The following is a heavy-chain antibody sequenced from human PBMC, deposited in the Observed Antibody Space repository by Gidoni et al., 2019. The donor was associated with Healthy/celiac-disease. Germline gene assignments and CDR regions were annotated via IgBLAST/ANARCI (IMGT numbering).Heavy chain of an antibody. V-gene: IGHV1-69*01. CDR1: GGTFSSDA. CDR2: IIPIFGTA. Sequence: VQLVQSGAEVKKPGSSVKVSCKASGGTFSSDAISWVRQAPGQGIEWMGGIIPIFGTANYAQKFQGRVTITADESTSTAYMELSSLRSEDTAVYYCASPGVRSGNGGYRAGGDYWGQGTLVTVSS. J-gene: IGHJ4*02. D-gene: IGHD5-12*01. CDR3: ASPGVRSGNGGYRAGGDY.